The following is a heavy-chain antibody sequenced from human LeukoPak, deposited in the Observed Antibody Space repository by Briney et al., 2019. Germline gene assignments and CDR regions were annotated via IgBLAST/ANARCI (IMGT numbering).Heavy chain of an antibody. D-gene: IGHD3-16*02. CDR2: ISAYNGNT. J-gene: IGHJ4*02. Sequence: GASVKVSCKASGYTFTSYGISWVRQAPGQGLEWMGWISAYNGNTNYAQKLQGRVTMTTDTSTSTAYMELRSLRSDDTAVYYCARVLKDYDNVWGSYRPRRVDYWGQGTLVTVSS. CDR1: GYTFTSYG. V-gene: IGHV1-18*01. CDR3: ARVLKDYDNVWGSYRPRRVDY.